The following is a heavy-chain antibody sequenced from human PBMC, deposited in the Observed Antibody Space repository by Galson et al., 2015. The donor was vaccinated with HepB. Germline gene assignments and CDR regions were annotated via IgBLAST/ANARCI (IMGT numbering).Heavy chain of an antibody. CDR1: GYTFTSYG. V-gene: IGHV1-18*04. CDR2: ISAYNGNT. D-gene: IGHD1-26*01. CDR3: ARFLDSGSYHGAFDI. Sequence: SVKVSCKASGYTFTSYGISWVRQAPGQGLEWMGWISAYNGNTNYAQKPQGRVTMTTDTSTSTAYMELRSLRSDDTAVYYCARFLDSGSYHGAFDIWGQGTMVTVSS. J-gene: IGHJ3*02.